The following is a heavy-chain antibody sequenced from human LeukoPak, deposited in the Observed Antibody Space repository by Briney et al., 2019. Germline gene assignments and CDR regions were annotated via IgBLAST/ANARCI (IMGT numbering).Heavy chain of an antibody. V-gene: IGHV1-2*02. Sequence: ASVKVSCKASGYTFTGYYMHWVRQAPGQGLEWMGWINPNSGGTNYAQKFQGRVTMTRDTSISTAYMELSRLRSDDTAVYYCARDCEEGGYCSSTDYGMDVWGQGTTVTVSS. J-gene: IGHJ6*02. D-gene: IGHD2-2*01. CDR3: ARDCEEGGYCSSTDYGMDV. CDR1: GYTFTGYY. CDR2: INPNSGGT.